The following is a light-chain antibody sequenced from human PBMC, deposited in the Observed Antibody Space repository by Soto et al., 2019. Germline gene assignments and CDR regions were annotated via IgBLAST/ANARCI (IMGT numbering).Light chain of an antibody. V-gene: IGLV8-61*01. J-gene: IGLJ3*02. CDR3: VLYMGGGVV. CDR1: SGSVSTSYY. CDR2: NTN. Sequence: QAVVTQEPSSSVSPGGTITLTCGLSSGSVSTSYYPSWYQQTPGQAPRTLIYNTNTRSSGAPDRFSGSTLGNKAAFTITGAQADDESDYYCVLYMGGGVVFGGGTKLTVL.